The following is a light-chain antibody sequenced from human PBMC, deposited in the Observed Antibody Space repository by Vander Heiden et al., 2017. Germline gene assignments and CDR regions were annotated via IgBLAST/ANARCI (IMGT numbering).Light chain of an antibody. J-gene: IGKJ2*01. Sequence: EIVLTQSPGPLSLSPGERATLSCRASQSVSSSYLAWYQQKPGQAPRLLIYGASSRATGIPDRFSGSGSGTDFTLTISRLEPEDVAVYYCQQYGSSPLYTFGQGTKLEIK. CDR3: QQYGSSPLYT. CDR2: GAS. CDR1: QSVSSSY. V-gene: IGKV3-20*01.